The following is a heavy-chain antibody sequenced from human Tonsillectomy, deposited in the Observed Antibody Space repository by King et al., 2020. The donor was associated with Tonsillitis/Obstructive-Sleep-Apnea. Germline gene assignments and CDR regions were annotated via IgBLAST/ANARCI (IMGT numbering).Heavy chain of an antibody. CDR1: GYSFSNLW. CDR3: ARVLAVAGINLGVDF. CDR2: IYPGDSDT. D-gene: IGHD6-19*01. V-gene: IGHV5-51*01. J-gene: IGHJ4*02. Sequence: QLVQSGAEVKKPGESLKISCKGSGYSFSNLWIGWVRQMPGKGLEWMGIIYPGDSDTRYSPSFQGQVTISADKSISPAYLQSSSLKASDTAMYYCARVLAVAGINLGVDFWGQGTLGTVSS.